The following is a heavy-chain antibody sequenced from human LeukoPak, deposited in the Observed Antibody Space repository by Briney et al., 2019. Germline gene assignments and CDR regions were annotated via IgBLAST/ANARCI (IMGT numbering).Heavy chain of an antibody. CDR3: ARSRVRDTYYYDSSGQPTNWYFDL. CDR1: GYTFTSYG. Sequence: ASVKVSCKASGYTFTSYGISWVRQAPGQGLEWMGWISAYNGNTNYAQKLQGRVNMTTDTSTSTAYMELRSLRSDDTAVYYCARSRVRDTYYYDSSGQPTNWYFDLWGRGTLVTVSS. D-gene: IGHD3-22*01. J-gene: IGHJ2*01. V-gene: IGHV1-18*01. CDR2: ISAYNGNT.